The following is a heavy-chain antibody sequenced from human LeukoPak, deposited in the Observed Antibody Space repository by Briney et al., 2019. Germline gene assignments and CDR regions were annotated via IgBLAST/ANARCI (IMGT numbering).Heavy chain of an antibody. D-gene: IGHD3-10*01. Sequence: SETLSLTCTVSGGSISSGSYYWGWIRQPPGKGLEWIGSIYYSGSTYYNPSLKSRVTISVDTSKNQFSLKLSSVTAADTAVYYCARQKVRGVIPRYYFDYWGQGTLVTVSS. CDR2: IYYSGST. J-gene: IGHJ4*02. V-gene: IGHV4-39*01. CDR1: GGSISSGSYY. CDR3: ARQKVRGVIPRYYFDY.